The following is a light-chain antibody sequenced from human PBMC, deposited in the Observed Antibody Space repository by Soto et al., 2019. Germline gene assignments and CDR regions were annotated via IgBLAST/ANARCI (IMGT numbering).Light chain of an antibody. CDR3: QQYETFSGT. CDR2: DAS. CDR1: QSVSGW. J-gene: IGKJ1*01. V-gene: IGKV1-5*01. Sequence: DIEMTHSPATRSASGRAKVTVXXRASQSVSGWLAWYQQKPGEAPKXLIYDASALPRGVPSRFSGSGSGTKFTLTIASLQPDDFATYNCQQYETFSGTFGPGTKVDIK.